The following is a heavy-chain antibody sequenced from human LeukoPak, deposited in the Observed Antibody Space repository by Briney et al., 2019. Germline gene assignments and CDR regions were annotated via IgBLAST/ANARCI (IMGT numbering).Heavy chain of an antibody. CDR1: GGSISSYY. CDR2: IYTSGST. V-gene: IGHV4-4*07. D-gene: IGHD5-24*01. J-gene: IGHJ4*02. Sequence: PSETLSLTCTVSGGSISSYYWSWIRQPAGKGLEWIGRIYTSGSTNYNPSLKSRVTMSVDTSKNQFSLKLSSVTAADTAVYYCAILTVEMATMEIFDYWGQGTLVTVSS. CDR3: AILTVEMATMEIFDY.